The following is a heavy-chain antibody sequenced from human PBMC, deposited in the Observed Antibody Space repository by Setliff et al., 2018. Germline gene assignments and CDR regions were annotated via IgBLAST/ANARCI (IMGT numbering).Heavy chain of an antibody. CDR3: TTGSVCVGDCYSGRLNY. CDR2: IGHDDIT. J-gene: IGHJ4*02. D-gene: IGHD2-21*02. V-gene: IGHV3-23*01. Sequence: QPGGSLRLSCAASGFTFYNSAMSWVRQAPGKGLEWISLIGHDDITYYADSVKGRFTISRDDSRNTLYLQMNSLKTEDTAVYYCTTGSVCVGDCYSGRLNYWGQGTLVTVSS. CDR1: GFTFYNSA.